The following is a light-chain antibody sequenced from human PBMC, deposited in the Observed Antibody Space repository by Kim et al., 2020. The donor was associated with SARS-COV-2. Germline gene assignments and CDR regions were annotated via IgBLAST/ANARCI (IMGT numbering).Light chain of an antibody. CDR1: GATTGVNT. CDR3: ATWDDGLNGPV. Sequence: GQRFTGACSGTGATTGVNTVNWYQQFPGTDPRLLIYSNHRRPSGVPDRFSGSKSGTSASLAISGLQSEDEAHYYCATWDDGLNGPVFGGGTKVTVL. V-gene: IGLV1-44*01. J-gene: IGLJ2*01. CDR2: SNH.